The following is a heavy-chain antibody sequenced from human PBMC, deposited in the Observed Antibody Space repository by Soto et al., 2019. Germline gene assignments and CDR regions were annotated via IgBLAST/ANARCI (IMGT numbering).Heavy chain of an antibody. D-gene: IGHD5-18*01. Sequence: GGSLRLSCAASGFTFDDYAMHWVRQAPGKGLEWVSGISWNSGSIGYADSVKGRFTISRDNAKNSLYLQMNSLRAEDTALYYCAKARGYSYGDLFDYWGQGTLVTVSS. V-gene: IGHV3-9*01. CDR1: GFTFDDYA. CDR2: ISWNSGSI. J-gene: IGHJ4*02. CDR3: AKARGYSYGDLFDY.